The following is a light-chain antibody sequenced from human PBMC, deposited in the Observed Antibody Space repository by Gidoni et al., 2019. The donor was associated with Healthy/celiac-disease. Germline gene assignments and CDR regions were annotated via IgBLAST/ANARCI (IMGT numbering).Light chain of an antibody. CDR1: QGISNY. J-gene: IGKJ1*01. CDR2: AAS. Sequence: DIQMTQSPSSLSASVGDRVTITCRASQGISNYLAWYQQKPVKVPKLLIYAASTLQSGVPSRFSGSGSGTDFTLTISSLQPEDVATYYCQKYNSAPRWTFGQGTKVEIK. CDR3: QKYNSAPRWT. V-gene: IGKV1-27*01.